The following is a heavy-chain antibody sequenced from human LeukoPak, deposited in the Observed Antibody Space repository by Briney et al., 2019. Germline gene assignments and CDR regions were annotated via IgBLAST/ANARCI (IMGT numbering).Heavy chain of an antibody. CDR2: IWSDGSNK. V-gene: IGHV3-33*08. Sequence: GGSLRLSCAASEFTFSSYSMNWVRQAPGKGLEWVAVIWSDGSNKYCADSVKGRFTISRDNSKNTLYLQMNSLRAEGTAVYYCARDSLGTSSGWFDPWGQGTLVTVSS. D-gene: IGHD6-19*01. CDR3: ARDSLGTSSGWFDP. J-gene: IGHJ5*02. CDR1: EFTFSSYS.